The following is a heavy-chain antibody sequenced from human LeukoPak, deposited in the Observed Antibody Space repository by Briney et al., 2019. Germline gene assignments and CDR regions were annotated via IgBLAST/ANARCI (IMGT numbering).Heavy chain of an antibody. CDR2: ISSNGGST. CDR1: GFTFSSYG. Sequence: PGGSLRLSCSASGFTFSSYGTHWVRQAPGKGLEYVSAISSNGGSTYYADSVKGRFTISRDNSKNTLYLQMSSLRAEDTAVYYCVKDSGGVWGSYRLYFFDYWGQGTLVTVSS. CDR3: VKDSGGVWGSYRLYFFDY. D-gene: IGHD3-16*02. J-gene: IGHJ4*02. V-gene: IGHV3-64D*09.